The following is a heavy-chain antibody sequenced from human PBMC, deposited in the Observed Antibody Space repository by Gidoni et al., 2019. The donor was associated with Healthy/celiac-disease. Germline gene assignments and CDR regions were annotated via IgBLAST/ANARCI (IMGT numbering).Heavy chain of an antibody. CDR2: IYHSGST. CDR1: GGSIISSNW. D-gene: IGHD4-17*01. Sequence: QVQLQESGPGLVKPSGPLSLTCAVSGGSIISSNWLSWVRQPPGKGLEWIGEIYHSGSTNYNPSLKSRVTISVYKSKNQFSLKLSSVTAADTAVYYCARDRTVTTTGFDPWGQGTLVTVSS. V-gene: IGHV4-4*02. J-gene: IGHJ5*02. CDR3: ARDRTVTTTGFDP.